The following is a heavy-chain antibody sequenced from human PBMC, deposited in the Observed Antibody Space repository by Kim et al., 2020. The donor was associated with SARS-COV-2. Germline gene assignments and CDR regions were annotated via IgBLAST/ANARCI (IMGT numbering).Heavy chain of an antibody. CDR1: GYTFTSYT. CDR3: ARGLTMVRGVVITPLGY. CDR2: INAGNGNT. J-gene: IGHJ4*02. Sequence: ASVKVSCKASGYTFTSYTMHWVRQAPGQRLEWLGWINAGNGNTKYSQQFQGRVTITRDTSASTAYMELSSLRSEDTAVYYCARGLTMVRGVVITPLGYWGQGTLVTVSS. D-gene: IGHD3-10*01. V-gene: IGHV1-3*01.